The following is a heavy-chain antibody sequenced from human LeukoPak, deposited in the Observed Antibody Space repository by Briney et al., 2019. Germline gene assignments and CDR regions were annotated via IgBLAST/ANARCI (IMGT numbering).Heavy chain of an antibody. V-gene: IGHV3-30*02. J-gene: IGHJ4*02. Sequence: PGGSLRLSCAASGFSFSNYGMRWVRQAPGKGLEWVAFIRYDGSNKYYADSVKGRFTISRDNSKNTLYLQMNSLRAEDTAVYYCAKASDQWELLSDYWGQGTLVTVSS. CDR1: GFSFSNYG. CDR3: AKASDQWELLSDY. D-gene: IGHD1-26*01. CDR2: IRYDGSNK.